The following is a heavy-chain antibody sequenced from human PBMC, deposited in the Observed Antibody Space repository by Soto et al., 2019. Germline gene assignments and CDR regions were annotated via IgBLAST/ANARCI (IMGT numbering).Heavy chain of an antibody. Sequence: VESVKISCTGFGYTFTTFWISWVRQMPWKGLEWMGRIDPGDTYATYSPAFQGHVTISADKATSTAYLQWSSLKASDTAMYFCARIYCTTTTCDSWFDPWGQGTLVTVSS. CDR3: ARIYCTTTTCDSWFDP. J-gene: IGHJ5*02. CDR1: GYTFTTFW. V-gene: IGHV5-10-1*01. CDR2: IDPGDTYA. D-gene: IGHD2-2*01.